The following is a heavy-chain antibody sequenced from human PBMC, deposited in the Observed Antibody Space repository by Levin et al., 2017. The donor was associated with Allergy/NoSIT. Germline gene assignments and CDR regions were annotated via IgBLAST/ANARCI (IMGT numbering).Heavy chain of an antibody. J-gene: IGHJ4*02. Sequence: SCAASGFTFSSYWMHWVRQAPGKGLVWVSRINSDGSSTSYADSVKGRFTISRDNAKNTLYLQMNSLRAEDTAVYYCARTGIYDYVWGSYPTYFDYWGQGTLVTVSS. CDR2: INSDGSST. D-gene: IGHD3-16*02. V-gene: IGHV3-74*01. CDR1: GFTFSSYW. CDR3: ARTGIYDYVWGSYPTYFDY.